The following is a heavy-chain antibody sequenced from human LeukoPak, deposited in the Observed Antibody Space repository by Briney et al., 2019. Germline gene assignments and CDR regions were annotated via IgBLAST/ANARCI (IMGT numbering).Heavy chain of an antibody. CDR3: AKDANYYDSSGYLIPFDY. J-gene: IGHJ4*02. D-gene: IGHD3-22*01. CDR2: ISGNGHQT. V-gene: IGHV3-23*01. CDR1: GFTFSRFA. Sequence: PGGSHRLSCSASGFTFSRFAMTSVRHLPGRCLEWVASISGNGHQTYYADSVKGRFSVSRDNSKNILYLQMDCLRADDSALYYCAKDANYYDSSGYLIPFDYGGQGTLVTVSS.